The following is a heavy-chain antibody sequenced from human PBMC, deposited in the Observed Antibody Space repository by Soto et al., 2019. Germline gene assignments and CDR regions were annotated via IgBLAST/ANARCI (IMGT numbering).Heavy chain of an antibody. CDR1: VFTFSSYG. J-gene: IGHJ4*02. CDR3: AKDLGDVLRYFDWINPLDY. V-gene: IGHV3-30*18. D-gene: IGHD3-9*01. Sequence: GGSLRLSCAASVFTFSSYGMHWVRQAPGKGLEWVAVISYDGSNKYYADSVKGRFTISRDNSKNTLYLQMNSLRAEDTAVYYCAKDLGDVLRYFDWINPLDYWGQGTLVTVSS. CDR2: ISYDGSNK.